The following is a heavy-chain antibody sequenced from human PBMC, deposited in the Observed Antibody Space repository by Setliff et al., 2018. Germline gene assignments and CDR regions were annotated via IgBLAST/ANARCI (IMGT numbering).Heavy chain of an antibody. V-gene: IGHV4-38-2*02. Sequence: SETLSLTCTVSGYSISSGYIWGWSRQPPGKGLEWVGNIGHTGSINYNPSLKSRLTISRATSKTQVALKLNSVTATDTAVYYCARDLGNGGDSDYWGQGILVTVSS. CDR1: GYSISSGYI. D-gene: IGHD2-21*02. CDR3: ARDLGNGGDSDY. J-gene: IGHJ4*02. CDR2: IGHTGSI.